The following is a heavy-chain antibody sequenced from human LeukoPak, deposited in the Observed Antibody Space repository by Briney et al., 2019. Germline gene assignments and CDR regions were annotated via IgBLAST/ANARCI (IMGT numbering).Heavy chain of an antibody. Sequence: SETLSLTCTVSRGSISSGSYYWRWIRQPAGKGLEWIGRIYTSGSTNHNPSLKSRVTISVDTSKNQFSLKLSSVTAADTALYYCARDSLLPSAMGYYYMDVWGKGTTVTVSS. V-gene: IGHV4-61*02. CDR1: RGSISSGSYY. CDR2: IYTSGST. CDR3: ARDSLLPSAMGYYYMDV. D-gene: IGHD2-2*01. J-gene: IGHJ6*03.